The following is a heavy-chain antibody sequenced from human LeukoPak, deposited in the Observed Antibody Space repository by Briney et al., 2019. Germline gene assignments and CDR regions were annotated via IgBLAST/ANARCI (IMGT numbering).Heavy chain of an antibody. Sequence: PGGSLRLSCAASGFTFSSYAMGWVRQAPGKGLEWVSAITASGGNTYYADSVKGRFTISRDNSKNTLYLQVNSLRAEDTAVYYCAKGNGSSYGGYYFGYWGKGPLVTVSS. D-gene: IGHD5-18*01. CDR2: ITASGGNT. V-gene: IGHV3-23*01. CDR1: GFTFSSYA. CDR3: AKGNGSSYGGYYFGY. J-gene: IGHJ4*02.